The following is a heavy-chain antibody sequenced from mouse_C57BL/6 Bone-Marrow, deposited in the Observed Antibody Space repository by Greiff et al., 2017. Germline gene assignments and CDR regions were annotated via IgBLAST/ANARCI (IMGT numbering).Heavy chain of an antibody. CDR1: GFSLTSYG. CDR2: IWSGGSR. J-gene: IGHJ4*01. Sequence: VQGVESGPGLVQPSQSLSITCTVSGFSLTSYGVHWVRQSPGKGLEWLGVIWSGGSRDYNAAFISRLSISKDNSKSQVFFKMNSLQADDTAIYYCATTAQALYAMDYWGQGASVTVAS. D-gene: IGHD3-2*02. CDR3: ATTAQALYAMDY. V-gene: IGHV2-2*01.